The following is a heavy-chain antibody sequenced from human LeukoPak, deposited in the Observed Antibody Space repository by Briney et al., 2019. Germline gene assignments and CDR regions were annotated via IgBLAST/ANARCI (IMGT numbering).Heavy chain of an antibody. V-gene: IGHV3-7*05. CDR1: GFTFSRYW. D-gene: IGHD6-19*01. CDR2: IKEDGSRN. CDR3: ARQLSGWYDADPY. J-gene: IGHJ4*02. Sequence: GGSLRLSCAASGFTFSRYWMSWVGQAPGKGLEWVANIKEDGSRNHYVDSVKGRFTISRDNAKNSLYLQMSSLRAEDTAVYYCARQLSGWYDADPYWGQGTLVTVSS.